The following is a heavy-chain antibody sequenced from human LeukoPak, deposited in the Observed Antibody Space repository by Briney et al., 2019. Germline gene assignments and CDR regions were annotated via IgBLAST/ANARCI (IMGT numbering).Heavy chain of an antibody. CDR1: GGSISSSSYY. D-gene: IGHD6-13*01. Sequence: PSETLSLTCTVSGGSISSSSYYWGWIRQPPGKGLEWIESISYSGSTYYNPSLKSRVTISVDTSKNQFSLKLSSVTPEDTAVYYCAKAPAEGQQLAWYFDLWGRGTLVTVSS. CDR2: ISYSGST. CDR3: AKAPAEGQQLAWYFDL. J-gene: IGHJ2*01. V-gene: IGHV4-39*01.